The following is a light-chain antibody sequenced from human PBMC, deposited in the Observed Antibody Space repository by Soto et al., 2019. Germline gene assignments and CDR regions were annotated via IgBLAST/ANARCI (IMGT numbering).Light chain of an antibody. J-gene: IGKJ1*01. Sequence: EIVLTQSPGTLSLSPGERGTLSCRASQTVSSNSLAWYQQKPGQAPRLLIFDASTRATGIPDRFTGSGSGTDFTLTISRLEPEDFAVYYCQFYGDPSKTFGQGTKVEIK. CDR2: DAS. V-gene: IGKV3-20*01. CDR1: QTVSSNS. CDR3: QFYGDPSKT.